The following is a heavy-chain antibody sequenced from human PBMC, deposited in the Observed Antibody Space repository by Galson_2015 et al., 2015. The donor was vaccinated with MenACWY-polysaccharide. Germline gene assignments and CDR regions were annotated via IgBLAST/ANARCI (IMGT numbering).Heavy chain of an antibody. J-gene: IGHJ4*02. Sequence: SLRLSCAASGFTFSGNWMHWVRQAPGKGLVWVSRINSDGSSTSYADSVKGRFTISRDNAKNTLYLQMNSLRAEDTAVYYCASLRGYSHPPLDYWGQGTLVTVSS. CDR3: ASLRGYSHPPLDY. V-gene: IGHV3-74*01. D-gene: IGHD5-12*01. CDR1: GFTFSGNW. CDR2: INSDGSST.